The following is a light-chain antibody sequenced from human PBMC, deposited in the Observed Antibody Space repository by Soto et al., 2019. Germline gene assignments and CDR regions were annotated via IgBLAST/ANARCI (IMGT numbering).Light chain of an antibody. CDR3: TSYTSSSTLDVV. CDR1: SRDVGGYNY. Sequence: QSALTQPASVSGSPGQSITISCTGTSRDVGGYNYVSWYQQHPGKAPKLMIYDVSNRPSGVSNRFSGSKSGNTASLTISGLQAEDEVDYYCTSYTSSSTLDVVFGGGTQLTVL. J-gene: IGLJ2*01. V-gene: IGLV2-14*01. CDR2: DVS.